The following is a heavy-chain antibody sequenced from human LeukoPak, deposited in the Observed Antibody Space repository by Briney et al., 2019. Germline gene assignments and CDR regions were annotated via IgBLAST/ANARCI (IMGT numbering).Heavy chain of an antibody. D-gene: IGHD2-2*01. Sequence: GGSLRLSCAASGFTVSSNHMSWVRQAPGKGLEWVSVIYSGGSTYYADSVKGRFTISRDNSKNTLYLQMNSLRAEDTAVYYCARELRYCSSTSCFDATYYFDYWGQGTLVTVSS. CDR2: IYSGGST. V-gene: IGHV3-53*01. J-gene: IGHJ4*02. CDR1: GFTVSSNH. CDR3: ARELRYCSSTSCFDATYYFDY.